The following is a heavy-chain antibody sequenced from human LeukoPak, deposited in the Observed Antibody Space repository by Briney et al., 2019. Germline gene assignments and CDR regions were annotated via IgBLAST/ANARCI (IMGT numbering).Heavy chain of an antibody. D-gene: IGHD5-18*01. CDR2: SYHNGRT. J-gene: IGHJ4*02. V-gene: IGHV4-4*02. Sequence: SETLSLTCAVSGGSISSSNWWSWVRPTPGKGLDWIRESYHNGRTKYNPSLKSRVTISVDKSKNQFALKLSSVTAADTAVYYCARGRKYTSGYRVTELGSGYSDYWGQGTLVTVSS. CDR1: GGSISSSNW. CDR3: ARGRKYTSGYRVTELGSGYSDY.